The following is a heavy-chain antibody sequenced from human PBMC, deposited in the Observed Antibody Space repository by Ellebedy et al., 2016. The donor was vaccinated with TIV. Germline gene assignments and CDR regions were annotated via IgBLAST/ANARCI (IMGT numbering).Heavy chain of an antibody. Sequence: MPSETLSLTCTVSGGSISSYYWSWIRQPPGKGLEWIGYIYYSGSTNYNHSLKSRVTISVDTSKNQFSLKLSSVTAADTAVYYCARPVGDGGKARGGAFDIWGQGTMVTVSS. CDR1: GGSISSYY. J-gene: IGHJ3*02. CDR2: IYYSGST. D-gene: IGHD2-15*01. CDR3: ARPVGDGGKARGGAFDI. V-gene: IGHV4-59*12.